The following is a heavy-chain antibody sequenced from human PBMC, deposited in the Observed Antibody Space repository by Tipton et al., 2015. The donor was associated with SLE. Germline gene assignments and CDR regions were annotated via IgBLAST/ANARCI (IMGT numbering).Heavy chain of an antibody. Sequence: LRLSCAVYGGSFSGYYWSWIRQPPGKGLEWIGEINHRGSTNYNPSLKSRVTISVDTSKNQFSLKLSSVTAADTAVYYCARGRGSSSSGHYWGQGTLVTVSA. J-gene: IGHJ4*02. D-gene: IGHD6-6*01. V-gene: IGHV4-34*01. CDR1: GGSFSGYY. CDR3: ARGRGSSSSGHY. CDR2: INHRGST.